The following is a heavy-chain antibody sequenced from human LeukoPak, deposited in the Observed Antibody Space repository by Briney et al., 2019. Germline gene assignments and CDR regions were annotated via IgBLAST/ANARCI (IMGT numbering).Heavy chain of an antibody. J-gene: IGHJ4*02. D-gene: IGHD6-6*01. V-gene: IGHV7-4-1*02. CDR3: ARVGSSSGY. CDR1: GYTFTNYA. Sequence: ASVTVSCKSSGYTFTNYAMNWVRQAPGQGLEWMGWINTNTGNPTYAQGFTGRFVFSLDTSVSTAYLQISSLKAEDTAVYYCARVGSSSGYWGQGTLVTVSS. CDR2: INTNTGNP.